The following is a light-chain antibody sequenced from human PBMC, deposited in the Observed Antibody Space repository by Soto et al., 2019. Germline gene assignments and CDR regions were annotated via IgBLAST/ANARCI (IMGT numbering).Light chain of an antibody. V-gene: IGKV1-16*01. CDR1: QDIRNH. J-gene: IGKJ5*01. Sequence: DIQISQYPNSLSASVGDMVTITCRASQDIRNHLAWFQQKPGKAPKSLIFGAFSLQSGVSSRFSCSGSGTEYTLTLRCLQPEESAPYFCEEYVAYPIRLGEGRRLETK. CDR2: GAF. CDR3: EEYVAYPIR.